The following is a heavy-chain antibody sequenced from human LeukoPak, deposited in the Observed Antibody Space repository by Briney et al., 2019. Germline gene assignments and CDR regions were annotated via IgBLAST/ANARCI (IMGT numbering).Heavy chain of an antibody. V-gene: IGHV4-61*05. CDR2: IYYSGST. D-gene: IGHD2-2*01. CDR1: GGPISNSAYY. Sequence: SETLSLNCTVSGGPISNSAYYWGWIRQPPGKGLEWIGYIYYSGSTNYNPSLKSRVTISVDTSKNQFSLKLSSVTAADTAVYYCARSGWYQLHDYWGQGTLVTVSS. CDR3: ARSGWYQLHDY. J-gene: IGHJ4*02.